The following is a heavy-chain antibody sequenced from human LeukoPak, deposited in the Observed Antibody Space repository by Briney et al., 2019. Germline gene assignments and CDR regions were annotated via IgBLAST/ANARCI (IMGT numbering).Heavy chain of an antibody. Sequence: PGGSLRLSCAASGFTVSSNYMSWVRQAPGKGLEWVSVIYSGGSTYYADSVKGRFTISRDNSKNTLYLQMNSLRAEDTAVYYCARSRYFDWLSRYYFDYGGQGTLVTVSS. J-gene: IGHJ4*02. CDR2: IYSGGST. D-gene: IGHD3-9*01. CDR3: ARSRYFDWLSRYYFDY. V-gene: IGHV3-66*01. CDR1: GFTVSSNY.